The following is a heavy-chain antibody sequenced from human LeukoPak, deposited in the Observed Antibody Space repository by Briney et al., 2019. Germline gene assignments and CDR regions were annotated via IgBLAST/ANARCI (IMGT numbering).Heavy chain of an antibody. CDR1: GYTFTGYY. Sequence: ASVKVSCKASGYTFTGYYMHWVRQAPGQGLEWMGWINPNSGGTNYAQKFQGRVTMTRDTSISTAYMELSRLRSDDTAVYYCARERRSVVPAATRYFDLWGRGNLVTVSS. J-gene: IGHJ2*01. D-gene: IGHD2-2*01. V-gene: IGHV1-2*02. CDR3: ARERRSVVPAATRYFDL. CDR2: INPNSGGT.